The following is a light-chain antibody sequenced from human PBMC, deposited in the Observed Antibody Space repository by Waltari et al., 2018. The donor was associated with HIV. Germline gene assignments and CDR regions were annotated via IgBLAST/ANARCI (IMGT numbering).Light chain of an antibody. V-gene: IGKV2-28*01. CDR3: MQALQTPYT. Sequence: DIVMTQSPLSLPVTPVEPASISCRSSQSLLHRRGHKYLHWYLQKPGQSPQLLIYLVSNRAVGVPDRLSGSGAGTDFTLKISRVEAEDVGVYYCMQALQTPYTFGQGTKLEIK. CDR1: QSLLHRRGHKY. CDR2: LVS. J-gene: IGKJ2*01.